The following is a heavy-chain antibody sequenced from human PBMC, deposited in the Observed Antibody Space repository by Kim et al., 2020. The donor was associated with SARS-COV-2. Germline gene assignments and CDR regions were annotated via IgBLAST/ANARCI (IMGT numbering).Heavy chain of an antibody. V-gene: IGHV3-53*01. CDR2: IYSGGST. Sequence: GGSLRLSCAASGFTVSSTYMSWVRQAPGKGLEWVSVIYSGGSTYYADSVKGRFTISRDNSKNTLYLQMNSLSAEDTAVYYCARVDYYGSGSYYNEGAFDIWGQGTMVPVSS. D-gene: IGHD3-10*01. CDR1: GFTVSSTY. CDR3: ARVDYYGSGSYYNEGAFDI. J-gene: IGHJ3*02.